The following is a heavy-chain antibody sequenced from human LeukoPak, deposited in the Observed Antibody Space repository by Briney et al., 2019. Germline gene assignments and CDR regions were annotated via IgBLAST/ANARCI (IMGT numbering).Heavy chain of an antibody. CDR1: GFTFSSYE. CDR3: AREGDYGDYVWRYYYYGMDV. CDR2: ISSSGSTI. V-gene: IGHV3-48*03. J-gene: IGHJ6*04. Sequence: GGSLRLSCAASGFTFSSYEMNWVRQAPGKGLEWVSYISSSGSTIYYADSVKGRFTISRDNAKNSLYLQMNSLRAEDTAVYYCAREGDYGDYVWRYYYYGMDVWGKGTTVTVSP. D-gene: IGHD4-17*01.